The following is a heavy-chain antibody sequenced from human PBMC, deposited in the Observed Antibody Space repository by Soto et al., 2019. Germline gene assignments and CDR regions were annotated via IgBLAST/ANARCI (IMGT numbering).Heavy chain of an antibody. V-gene: IGHV3-30*03. CDR1: GFTFSNYG. D-gene: IGHD3-22*01. CDR3: ARVSHYYDRSGYLGGFDY. Sequence: GGSLRLSCAASGFTFSNYGMHWVRQAPGKGLEWVAVTSYDGSNKYYADSVKGRFTISRDNSKNTLYLQMNRLRSDDTAVYYCARVSHYYDRSGYLGGFDYWGQGTLVTVSS. J-gene: IGHJ4*02. CDR2: TSYDGSNK.